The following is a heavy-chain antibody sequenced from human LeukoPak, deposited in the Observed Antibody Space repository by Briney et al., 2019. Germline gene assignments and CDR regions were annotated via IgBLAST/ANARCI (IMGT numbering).Heavy chain of an antibody. CDR3: ARLIAAANTRYFHH. Sequence: KPSETLSLTCTVSGGSISSYYWSWIRQPPGKGLEWIGYIYYSGSTNYNPSLKSRVTISVDTSKNQFSLKLSSVTATDTAVYYCARLIAAANTRYFHHWGQGTLVTVSS. CDR1: GGSISSYY. D-gene: IGHD6-13*01. J-gene: IGHJ1*01. V-gene: IGHV4-59*08. CDR2: IYYSGST.